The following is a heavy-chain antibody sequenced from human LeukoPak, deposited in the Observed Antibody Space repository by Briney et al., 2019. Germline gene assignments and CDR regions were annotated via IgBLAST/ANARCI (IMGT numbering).Heavy chain of an antibody. D-gene: IGHD5-24*01. CDR3: AKEMKRDGYNYAFDY. CDR1: GFTFDDYA. Sequence: GGSLRLSCEASGFTFDDYAMHWVRQAPGKGLEWVSCISWNSGSIGYADSVKGRFTISRDNAKNSLYLQMDSLRAEDTALYYCAKEMKRDGYNYAFDYWGQGTLVTVSS. V-gene: IGHV3-9*01. J-gene: IGHJ4*02. CDR2: ISWNSGSI.